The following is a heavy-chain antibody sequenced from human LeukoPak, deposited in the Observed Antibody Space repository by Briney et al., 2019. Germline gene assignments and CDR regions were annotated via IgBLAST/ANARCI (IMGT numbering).Heavy chain of an antibody. Sequence: GGSLRLSCAASGFIFSDYDMHWVRQVTGKGLEWVSASGTVGDTYYPDSVKGRFTISRENAKNSLYLQMNNLRAGDTAVYYCSRGGSGANPYYFDFWGQGTLVPVSS. CDR2: SGTVGDT. J-gene: IGHJ4*02. CDR3: SRGGSGANPYYFDF. CDR1: GFIFSDYD. D-gene: IGHD3-10*01. V-gene: IGHV3-13*01.